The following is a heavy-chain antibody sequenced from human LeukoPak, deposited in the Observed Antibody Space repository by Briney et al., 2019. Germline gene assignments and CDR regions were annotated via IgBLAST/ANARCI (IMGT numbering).Heavy chain of an antibody. D-gene: IGHD3-3*01. CDR3: TRHRPSTYYDFWSGYYSDLYYFDY. CDR2: IRSKANSYST. Sequence: GGSLKLSCAASGFTFSGSAMHWVRQASGKGLEWVGRIRSKANSYSTACAASVKGRFTISRDDSKNTAYLQMNSLKTEDTAVYYCTRHRPSTYYDFWSGYYSDLYYFDYWGQGTLVTVSS. J-gene: IGHJ4*02. V-gene: IGHV3-73*01. CDR1: GFTFSGSA.